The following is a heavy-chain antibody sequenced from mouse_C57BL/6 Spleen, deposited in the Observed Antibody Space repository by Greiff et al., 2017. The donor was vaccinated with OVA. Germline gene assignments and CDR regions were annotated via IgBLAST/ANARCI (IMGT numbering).Heavy chain of an antibody. CDR3: ARRGSNYRGYYYAMDY. J-gene: IGHJ4*01. Sequence: QVQLQQSGAELMKPGASVKLSCKATGYTFTGYWIEWVKQRPGHGLEWIGEILPGSGSTNYNEKFKGKATFTADTSSNTAYMQLSSLTTEDSAIYYCARRGSNYRGYYYAMDYWGQGTSVTVSS. CDR2: ILPGSGST. D-gene: IGHD2-5*01. CDR1: GYTFTGYW. V-gene: IGHV1-9*01.